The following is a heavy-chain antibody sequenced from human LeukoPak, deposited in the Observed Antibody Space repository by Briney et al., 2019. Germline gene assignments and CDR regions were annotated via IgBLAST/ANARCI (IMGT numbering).Heavy chain of an antibody. CDR1: GFTFSSYS. V-gene: IGHV3-21*01. J-gene: IGHJ4*02. Sequence: GGSLRLSCAASGFTFSSYSMNWVRQAPGKGLEWVSSISSSSSYIYYADSVKGRFTISRDNAKNSLYLQMNSLRAEDTAVYYCARTRTSGGYSASDYWGQGTLVTVSS. D-gene: IGHD3-10*01. CDR3: ARTRTSGGYSASDY. CDR2: ISSSSSYI.